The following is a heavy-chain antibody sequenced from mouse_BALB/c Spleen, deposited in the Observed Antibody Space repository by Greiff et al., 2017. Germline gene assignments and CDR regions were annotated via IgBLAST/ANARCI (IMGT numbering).Heavy chain of an antibody. J-gene: IGHJ2*01. CDR2: ISDGGSYT. Sequence: EVNVVESGGGLVKPGGSLKLSCAASGFTFSDYYMYWVRQTPEKRLEWVATISDGGSYTYYPDSVKGRFTISRDNAKNNLYLQMSSLKSEDTAMYYCARGGNDYFDYWGQGTTLTVSS. V-gene: IGHV5-4*02. D-gene: IGHD2-1*01. CDR3: ARGGNDYFDY. CDR1: GFTFSDYY.